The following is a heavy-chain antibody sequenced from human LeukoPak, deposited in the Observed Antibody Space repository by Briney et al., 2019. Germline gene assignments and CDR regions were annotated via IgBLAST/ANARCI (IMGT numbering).Heavy chain of an antibody. V-gene: IGHV1-18*01. CDR3: ARETLSGSYYYFDY. Sequence: ASVKVSCKASGYTFTSYGISWARQAPGQGLEWMGWISAYNGNTNYAQKLQGRVTMTTDTSTSTAYMELRSLRSDDTAVYYCARETLSGSYYYFDYWGQGTLVTVSS. D-gene: IGHD1-26*01. CDR2: ISAYNGNT. J-gene: IGHJ4*02. CDR1: GYTFTSYG.